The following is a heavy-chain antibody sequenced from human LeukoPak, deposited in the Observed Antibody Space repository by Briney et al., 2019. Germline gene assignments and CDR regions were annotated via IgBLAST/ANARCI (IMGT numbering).Heavy chain of an antibody. J-gene: IGHJ4*02. Sequence: GASVKVSCKASGGTFSSYAISWVRQAPGQGLEWMGRIIPILGIANYAQKFQGRVTITADKSTSTAYMELSSLRSEDTAVYYCARDCRGSSTSCYTGDYWGQGTLVTVSS. V-gene: IGHV1-69*04. CDR3: ARDCRGSSTSCYTGDY. D-gene: IGHD2-2*01. CDR2: IIPILGIA. CDR1: GGTFSSYA.